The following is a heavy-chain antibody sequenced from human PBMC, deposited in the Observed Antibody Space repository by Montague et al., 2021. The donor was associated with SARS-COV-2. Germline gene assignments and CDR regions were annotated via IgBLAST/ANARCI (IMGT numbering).Heavy chain of an antibody. Sequence: SLRLSCAAPGFTFGDYAMSWVRQAPGKGLEWVGFIRSKAYGGTTEYAASVKGRFTISRDDSKSIAYLQMNSLKTEDTAVYYCTRVGGYYYDSSGYSSFDYWGQGTLVTVSS. J-gene: IGHJ4*02. V-gene: IGHV3-49*04. CDR2: IRSKAYGGTT. CDR3: TRVGGYYYDSSGYSSFDY. D-gene: IGHD3-22*01. CDR1: GFTFGDYA.